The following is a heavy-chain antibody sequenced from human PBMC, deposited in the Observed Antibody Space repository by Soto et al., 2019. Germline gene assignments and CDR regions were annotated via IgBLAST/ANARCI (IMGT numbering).Heavy chain of an antibody. CDR3: AKVGPLDCTNGVCYLGYYYYYMDV. J-gene: IGHJ6*03. CDR1: GVTFSSYA. D-gene: IGHD2-8*01. CDR2: ISGSGGST. V-gene: IGHV3-23*01. Sequence: PGGSLRLSCAASGVTFSSYAMSWVRQAPGKGLEWVSAISGSGGSTYYADSVKGRFTISRDNSKNTLYLQMNSLRAEDTAVYYCAKVGPLDCTNGVCYLGYYYYYMDVWGKGTTVTVSS.